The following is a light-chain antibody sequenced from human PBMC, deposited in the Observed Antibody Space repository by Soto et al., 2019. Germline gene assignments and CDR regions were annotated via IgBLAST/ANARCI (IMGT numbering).Light chain of an antibody. CDR1: QSISSW. CDR3: QQYNSYPYT. CDR2: KAS. V-gene: IGKV1-5*03. Sequence: DIQMTQSPSTLSASVGARVTITCRASQSISSWLAWYQQKPGKAPKLLIYKASSFESGVPSRFSGSGSGTEFTLTISSLQPDDFATYYCQQYNSYPYTFGQGTKLDIK. J-gene: IGKJ2*01.